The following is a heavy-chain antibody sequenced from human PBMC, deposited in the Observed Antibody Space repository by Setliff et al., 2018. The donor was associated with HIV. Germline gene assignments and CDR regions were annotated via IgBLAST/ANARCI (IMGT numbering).Heavy chain of an antibody. CDR1: GYQW. J-gene: IGHJ3*01. V-gene: IGHV3-7*03. CDR3: AREGASRRRETDAF. Sequence: GGSLRLSCEPSGYQWMSWVRQAPGKGLEWVANINEDGTERYYVGSVKGRLTISRDNDKNSVYLQLGSLRAEDTAVYYCAREGASRRRETDAF. CDR2: INEDGTER.